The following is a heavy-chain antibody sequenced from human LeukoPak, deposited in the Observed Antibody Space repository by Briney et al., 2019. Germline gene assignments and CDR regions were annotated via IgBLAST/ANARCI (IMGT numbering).Heavy chain of an antibody. CDR2: IYHSVST. D-gene: IGHD3-3*01. J-gene: IGHJ4*02. CDR1: GSSISGYY. CDR3: ARGGGGGKSIFEREYYFDY. V-gene: IGHV4-59*12. Sequence: SETLSLTCTVSGSSISGYYWSWIRQPPGKGLEWIGYIYHSVSTYYNPSLKSRVTISVDRSKNQFSLKLSSVTAADTAVYYCARGGGGGKSIFEREYYFDYXXXGTLVTVSS.